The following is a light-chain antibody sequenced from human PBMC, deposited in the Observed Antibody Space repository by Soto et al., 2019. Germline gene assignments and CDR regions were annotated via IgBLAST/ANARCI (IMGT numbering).Light chain of an antibody. V-gene: IGKV1-9*01. J-gene: IGKJ1*01. CDR2: DAS. CDR1: QSISSC. Sequence: DIQLTQSPSSLSGSVGDRVTITCRASQSISSCLAWYQQKPGKAPKLLIYDASTLQSGVPSRFSGSGSGTDFTLAISSLQPEDSATYYCLHDINYPWTFGQGTKVDIK. CDR3: LHDINYPWT.